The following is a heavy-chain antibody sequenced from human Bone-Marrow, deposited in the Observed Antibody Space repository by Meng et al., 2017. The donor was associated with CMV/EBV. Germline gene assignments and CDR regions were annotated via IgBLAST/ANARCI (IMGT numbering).Heavy chain of an antibody. V-gene: IGHV3-11*01. CDR3: VREIYTGSGAAMDV. D-gene: IGHD3-10*01. CDR1: GFTFSDHY. J-gene: IGHJ6*02. CDR2: ISESGTSM. Sequence: GESLKISCAASGFTFSDHYMIWIRQAPGKGLAWVSHISESGTSMNYVDSVKGRFTISRDNAKNSLFLQMDSLRVEDAAVYYCVREIYTGSGAAMDVWGQGPPVTVSS.